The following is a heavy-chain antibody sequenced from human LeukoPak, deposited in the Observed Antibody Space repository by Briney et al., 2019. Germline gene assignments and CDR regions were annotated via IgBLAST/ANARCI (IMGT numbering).Heavy chain of an antibody. Sequence: SETLSLTCIVSGGSMSSSNYYWGWIRQPPGRGLEWIGSIHYSGSTYYNPSLKSRVTISVDTSKIQFSLKLSSVTAADTAVYYCARRGLGTTPYFDYWGQGTLVTVSS. CDR2: IHYSGST. V-gene: IGHV4-39*01. D-gene: IGHD4-17*01. J-gene: IGHJ4*02. CDR1: GGSMSSSNYY. CDR3: ARRGLGTTPYFDY.